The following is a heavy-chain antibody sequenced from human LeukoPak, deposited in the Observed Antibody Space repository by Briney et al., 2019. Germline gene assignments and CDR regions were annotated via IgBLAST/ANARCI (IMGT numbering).Heavy chain of an antibody. CDR1: GFTFSSYG. D-gene: IGHD3/OR15-3a*01. J-gene: IGHJ4*02. Sequence: PGGSLRLSCAASGFTFSSYGMHWVRQAPGKGLEWVAFIRYDGSNKYYADSVKGRFTISRDNSKNTLYLQMNSLRAEDTAVYYCAEDGYGFWGGITGYWGQGTLVTVSS. CDR2: IRYDGSNK. V-gene: IGHV3-30*02. CDR3: AEDGYGFWGGITGY.